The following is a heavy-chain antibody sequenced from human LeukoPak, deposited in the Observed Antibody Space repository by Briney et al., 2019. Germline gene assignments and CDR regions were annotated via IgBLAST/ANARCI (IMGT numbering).Heavy chain of an antibody. D-gene: IGHD3-10*01. J-gene: IGHJ5*02. V-gene: IGHV1-46*01. Sequence: ASVKVSCKASGNTFTSYDLHWVRQAPGQGLEWMGIINPSGGSTSYAQKFQGRVTMTRDTSTSTVYMELSSLRSEDTAVYYCARAYGSGGYLWANWFDPWGQGTLVTVSS. CDR2: INPSGGST. CDR3: ARAYGSGGYLWANWFDP. CDR1: GNTFTSYD.